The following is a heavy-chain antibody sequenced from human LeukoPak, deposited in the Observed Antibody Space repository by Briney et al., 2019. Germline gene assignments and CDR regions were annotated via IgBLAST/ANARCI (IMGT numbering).Heavy chain of an antibody. CDR1: GGSISSGSYY. CDR2: IYTSGST. J-gene: IGHJ4*02. CDR3: ARLPIAVAGRGDY. Sequence: PSETLSLTCTVSGGSISSGSYYWSWIRQPAGKGLEWIGRIYTSGSTNYNPSLKSRVTISVDTSKNQFSLKLSSVTAADTAVYYCARLPIAVAGRGDYWGQGTLVTVSS. V-gene: IGHV4-61*02. D-gene: IGHD6-19*01.